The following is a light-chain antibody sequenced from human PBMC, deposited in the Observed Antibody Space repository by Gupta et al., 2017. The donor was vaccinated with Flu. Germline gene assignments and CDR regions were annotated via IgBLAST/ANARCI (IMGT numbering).Light chain of an antibody. V-gene: IGLV1-51*01. CDR3: GTWDNSLSAGV. CDR1: GSNIGSNY. J-gene: IGLJ3*02. Sequence: QSVLTQPPSVSAAPGPKVTISCSGSGSNIGSNYVSWYQQFPGTAPRLLMFDNNERPSGIPDRFSGSKSGTSATLGITGLQTGDEADYYCGTWDNSLSAGVFGGGTKVTVL. CDR2: DNN.